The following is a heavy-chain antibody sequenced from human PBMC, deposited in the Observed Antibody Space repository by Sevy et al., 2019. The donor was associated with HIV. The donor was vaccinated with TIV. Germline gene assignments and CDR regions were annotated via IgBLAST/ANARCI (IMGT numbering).Heavy chain of an antibody. Sequence: GGSLRLSCAASGFTFDDYAMHWVQQAPGKGLEWVSGISWNSGSIGYADSVKGRFTISRDNAKNSLYLQMNSLRAEDTALYYCAKDGGSGSYSVGSFDYWGQGTLVTVSS. D-gene: IGHD3-10*01. CDR1: GFTFDDYA. CDR2: ISWNSGSI. V-gene: IGHV3-9*01. J-gene: IGHJ4*02. CDR3: AKDGGSGSYSVGSFDY.